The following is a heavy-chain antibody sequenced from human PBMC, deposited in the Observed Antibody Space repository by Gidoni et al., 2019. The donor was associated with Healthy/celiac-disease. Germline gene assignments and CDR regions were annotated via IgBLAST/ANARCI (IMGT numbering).Heavy chain of an antibody. CDR3: ARHGGGFAAVDY. CDR1: GFTVSSNY. CDR2: IYSGGST. D-gene: IGHD6-25*01. V-gene: IGHV3-53*01. J-gene: IGHJ4*02. Sequence: EVQLVESGGGLLQPGGSLRFSRAASGFTVSSNYMSWVRQAPGKGLEWVSVIYSGGSTYYADSVKGRFTISRDNSKNTLYLQMNSLRAEDTAVYYCARHGGGFAAVDYWGQGTLVTVSS.